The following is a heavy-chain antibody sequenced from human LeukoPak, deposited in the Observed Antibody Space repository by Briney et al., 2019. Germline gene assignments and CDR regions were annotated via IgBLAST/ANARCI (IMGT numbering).Heavy chain of an antibody. CDR1: GFTFTSYG. Sequence: GRSLRLSCAASGFTFTSYGMHWVRQAPGKGLEWAAVIWYDGSDKYYADSVKGRFTISRDNSKNTLYLQMSSLRAEDTAVYYCARDCSGGSCYFDHWGQGTLVTVSS. J-gene: IGHJ4*02. CDR2: IWYDGSDK. CDR3: ARDCSGGSCYFDH. V-gene: IGHV3-33*01. D-gene: IGHD2-15*01.